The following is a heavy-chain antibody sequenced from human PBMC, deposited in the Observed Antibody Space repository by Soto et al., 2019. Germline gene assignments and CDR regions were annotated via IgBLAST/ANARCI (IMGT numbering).Heavy chain of an antibody. CDR2: TYYRSNWRH. CDR3: ARGVAGSGFDL. Sequence: SQTLSLTCAISGDSVSSNTAAWNWIRSSPSRGLEWLGRTYYRSNWRHDYAVSVRSRITVNPDTSKNHFSLQLNSVTPDDTAVCHCARGVAGSGFDLWGQGTLVTVSS. D-gene: IGHD6-19*01. J-gene: IGHJ4*02. V-gene: IGHV6-1*01. CDR1: GDSVSSNTAA.